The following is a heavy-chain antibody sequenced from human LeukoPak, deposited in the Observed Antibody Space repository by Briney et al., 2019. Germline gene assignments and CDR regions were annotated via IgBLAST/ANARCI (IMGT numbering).Heavy chain of an antibody. D-gene: IGHD1-1*01. CDR1: GFTFSYYT. CDR2: ISSTGSYI. V-gene: IGHV3-21*01. J-gene: IGHJ5*02. Sequence: GGSPRLSCAASGFTFSYYTMSWVRQAPGKGLEWVSSISSTGSYIYYADSVKGRFTISRDNAKNSLYLQMSSLRVEDTAVYYCARDDVAWNDVHWFDPWGQGTLVTVSS. CDR3: ARDDVAWNDVHWFDP.